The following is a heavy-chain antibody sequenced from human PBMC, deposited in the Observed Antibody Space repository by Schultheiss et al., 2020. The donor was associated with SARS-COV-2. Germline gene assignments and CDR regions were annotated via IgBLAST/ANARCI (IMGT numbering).Heavy chain of an antibody. Sequence: GESLKISCAASGFTFSNAWMSWVRQAPGKGLEWVGRIKSKTDGGTTDYAAPVKGRFTISRDDSKNTLYLQMNSLKTEDTAVYYCTTSYQLPHFPYYYYYYGMDVWGQGTTVTVSS. V-gene: IGHV3-15*01. CDR3: TTSYQLPHFPYYYYYYGMDV. CDR1: GFTFSNAW. J-gene: IGHJ6*02. CDR2: IKSKTDGGTT. D-gene: IGHD2-2*01.